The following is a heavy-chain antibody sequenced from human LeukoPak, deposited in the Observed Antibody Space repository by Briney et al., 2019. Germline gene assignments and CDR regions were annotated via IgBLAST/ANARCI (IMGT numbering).Heavy chain of an antibody. CDR1: GYSFTSYW. V-gene: IGHV5-51*01. CDR2: IYPGDSDT. CDR3: ARHPSYYYDSSGYYLPLYFDY. Sequence: GESLKISCKGSGYSFTSYWIGWVRQMPGKGLEWMGIIYPGDSDTRYSPSFQGQVTISADKSISTAYLQWSSLKASDTAMYYCARHPSYYYDSSGYYLPLYFDYWGQGTLVTVSS. J-gene: IGHJ4*02. D-gene: IGHD3-22*01.